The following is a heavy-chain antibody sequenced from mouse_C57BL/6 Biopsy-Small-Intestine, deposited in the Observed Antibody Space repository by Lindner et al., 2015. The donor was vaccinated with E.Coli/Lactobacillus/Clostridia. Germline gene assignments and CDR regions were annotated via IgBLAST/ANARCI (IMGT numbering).Heavy chain of an antibody. CDR2: INPNGGST. CDR3: ARARSYDAFDI. Sequence: SVKVSCKASANTFTSYYIHWARQAPGQGLEWMGIINPNGGSTSYAQKFQGRVTMTRDTSTTTVYMELSSLRSEDTAVYYCARARSYDAFDIWGQGTMVTVSS. D-gene: IGHD2-3*01. J-gene: IGHJ3*01. V-gene: IGHV1-64*01. CDR1: ANTFTSYY.